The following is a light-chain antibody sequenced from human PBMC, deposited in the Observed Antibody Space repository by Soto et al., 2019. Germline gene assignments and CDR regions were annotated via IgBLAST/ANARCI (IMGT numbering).Light chain of an antibody. Sequence: DIQMTQSLSSLSASVGDTVTITCRASQSISNSLSWYQQKPGKAPKFLIYVASTLQRGVPSRFSGSGYGTDFTLTISSLQPEDVATDYCQQTFSPPYTFGQGTKLEIK. V-gene: IGKV1-39*01. J-gene: IGKJ2*01. CDR3: QQTFSPPYT. CDR2: VAS. CDR1: QSISNS.